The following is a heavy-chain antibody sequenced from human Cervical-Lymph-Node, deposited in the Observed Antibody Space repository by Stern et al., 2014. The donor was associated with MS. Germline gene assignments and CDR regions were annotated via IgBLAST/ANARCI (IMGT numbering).Heavy chain of an antibody. J-gene: IGHJ3*02. CDR1: GGSISSSNW. V-gene: IGHV4-4*02. Sequence: QVQLQESGPGLVKPSGTLSLTCAVSGGSISSSNWWSWVRQPPGKGLEWIGEIYHSGSNNYNPSLKSRVTISVDKSKNQFSLKLSSVTAADTAVYYCARDMEYYYDSSGYYRGHAFDIWGQGTMVTVSS. CDR2: IYHSGSN. D-gene: IGHD3-22*01. CDR3: ARDMEYYYDSSGYYRGHAFDI.